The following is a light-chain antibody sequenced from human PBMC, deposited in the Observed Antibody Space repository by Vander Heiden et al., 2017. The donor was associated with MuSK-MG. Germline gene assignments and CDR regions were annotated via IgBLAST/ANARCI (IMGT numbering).Light chain of an antibody. J-gene: IGKJ4*01. CDR2: LGS. CDR3: RQALETPKS. V-gene: IGKV2-28*01. CDR1: QSLLHSNGYNY. Sequence: DIVLTKSPLSLPVPPGEPASISCRSSQSLLHSNGYNYLDWYLQKPGQSPQLLIYLGSNRAAGVPDRFSGSGSGRDVTLKISRGEAEDVGVYYCRQALETPKSFGGGTKVEIK.